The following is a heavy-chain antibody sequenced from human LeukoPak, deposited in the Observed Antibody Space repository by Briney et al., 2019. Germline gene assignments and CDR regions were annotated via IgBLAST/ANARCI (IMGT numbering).Heavy chain of an antibody. CDR3: ASYSGTYSAFEI. CDR1: GDSITNSNYY. Sequence: SETLSLTCSASGDSITNSNYYWGWVRQSPGRGLEWLGNIFYNGGPYYNPSFKSRVAISVDTSKNHFSLTLNAVTAADTAVYYCASYSGTYSAFEIWGQGTPVTVSS. J-gene: IGHJ3*02. CDR2: IFYNGGP. D-gene: IGHD1-26*01. V-gene: IGHV4-39*07.